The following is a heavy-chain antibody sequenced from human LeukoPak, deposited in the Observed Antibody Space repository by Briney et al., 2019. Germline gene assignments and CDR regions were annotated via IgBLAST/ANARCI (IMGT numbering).Heavy chain of an antibody. J-gene: IGHJ3*02. V-gene: IGHV3-33*01. Sequence: GGSLRLSCAASGFTFSSYGMHWVRQAPGKGLEWVAVIWYDGSNKYYADSVKGRFTISRDNSKNTLYLQMNSLRAEDTAVYYCARDLAIFGVVISAFDIWGQGTMVTVS. CDR1: GFTFSSYG. CDR2: IWYDGSNK. CDR3: ARDLAIFGVVISAFDI. D-gene: IGHD3-3*01.